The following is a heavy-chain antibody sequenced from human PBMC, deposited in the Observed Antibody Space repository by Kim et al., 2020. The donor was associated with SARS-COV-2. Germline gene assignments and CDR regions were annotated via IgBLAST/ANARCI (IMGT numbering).Heavy chain of an antibody. Sequence: GSLRLSCAASGFTFSTYSMNWVRQAPGKGLEWVSYIRSSSSIIYYADSVKGRFTISRDNAKNALYLQMNSLRAEDTAVYYCASGSYSYGFNYWGQGTLVTVSS. CDR2: IRSSSSII. CDR3: ASGSYSYGFNY. D-gene: IGHD5-18*01. V-gene: IGHV3-48*04. CDR1: GFTFSTYS. J-gene: IGHJ4*02.